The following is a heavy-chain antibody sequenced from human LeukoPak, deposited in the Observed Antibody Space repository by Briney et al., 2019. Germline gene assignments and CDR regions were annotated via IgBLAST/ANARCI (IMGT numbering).Heavy chain of an antibody. V-gene: IGHV1-46*01. CDR3: ARGIAAELYYYYYMDV. CDR2: INPSGGST. Sequence: ASVKVSCKASGYTFTGYYMHWVRQAPGQGLEWMGIINPSGGSTSYAQKFQGRVTMTRDTSTSTVYMELSSLRSEDTAVYYCARGIAAELYYYYYMDVWGKGTTVTVSS. CDR1: GYTFTGYY. J-gene: IGHJ6*03. D-gene: IGHD6-6*01.